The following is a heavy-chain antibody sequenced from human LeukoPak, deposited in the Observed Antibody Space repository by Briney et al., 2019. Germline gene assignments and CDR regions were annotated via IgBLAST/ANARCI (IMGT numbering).Heavy chain of an antibody. CDR3: ARLFGGVTTFDY. D-gene: IGHD4-17*01. Sequence: AGTLTLTCTASGVTISGFCMSWVRQRPGKGLEWIDSIKPEANDSHHVDSVLGRFTISRDNAKNLLYLQMNSLSAEDTAVYYCARLFGGVTTFDYWGQGALVTVSS. CDR1: GVTISGFC. J-gene: IGHJ4*02. CDR2: IKPEANDS. V-gene: IGHV3-7*01.